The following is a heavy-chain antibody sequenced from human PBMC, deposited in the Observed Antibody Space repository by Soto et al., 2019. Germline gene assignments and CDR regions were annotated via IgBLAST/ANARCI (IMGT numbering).Heavy chain of an antibody. CDR1: GFTVSSNY. CDR3: ARDAGSGSYDFWSGLYAFDI. J-gene: IGHJ3*02. CDR2: IYSGGST. D-gene: IGHD3-3*01. V-gene: IGHV3-66*01. Sequence: GGSLSLSCAASGFTVSSNYMSWGRQPPEKRLGWVSVIYSGGSTYYADSVKGRFTISRDNSKNTLYLQMNSLRAEDTAVYYCARDAGSGSYDFWSGLYAFDIWGQGTMVTVSS.